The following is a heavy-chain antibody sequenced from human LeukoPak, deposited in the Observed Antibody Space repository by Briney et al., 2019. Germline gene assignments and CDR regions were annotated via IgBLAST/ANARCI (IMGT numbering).Heavy chain of an antibody. CDR3: ARGYCSGGSCYPGYFDY. D-gene: IGHD2-15*01. CDR2: IWYDGSNK. Sequence: PGGSLRLSCAASGFTFSTYTMNWVRQVPGKGLEWVALIWYDGSNKYYADSVKGRFIISRDNSKDTLYLQMNSLRAEDTAVYYCARGYCSGGSCYPGYFDYWGQGTLVTVSS. CDR1: GFTFSTYT. J-gene: IGHJ4*02. V-gene: IGHV3-33*08.